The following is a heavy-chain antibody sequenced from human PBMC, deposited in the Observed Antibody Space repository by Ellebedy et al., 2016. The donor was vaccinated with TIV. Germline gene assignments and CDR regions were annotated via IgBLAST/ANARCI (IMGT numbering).Heavy chain of an antibody. CDR3: ARDTRFIDQQHNWFDP. CDR1: GFTFSGYY. Sequence: GESLKISCAASGFTFSGYYMSWIRQAPGKGLEWVSYISSSGSTIYYADSVKGRFTISRDNAKNSLYLQMNSLRAEDTAVYYCARDTRFIDQQHNWFDPWGQGTLVTVSP. V-gene: IGHV3-11*01. CDR2: ISSSGSTI. D-gene: IGHD2-2*01. J-gene: IGHJ5*02.